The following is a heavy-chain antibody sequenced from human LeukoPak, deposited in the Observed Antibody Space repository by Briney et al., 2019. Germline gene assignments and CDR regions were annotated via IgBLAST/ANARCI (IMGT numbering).Heavy chain of an antibody. V-gene: IGHV4-38-2*01. J-gene: IGHJ5*02. CDR2: IYHSGST. CDR1: GYSISSGYY. Sequence: SETLSLTCAVSGYSISSGYYWGWIRQPPGKGLEWIGSIYHSGSTYYNPSLKSRVTISVDTSKNQFSPKLSSVTAADTVVYYCARHVSSGGGWFDPWGQGTLVTVSS. D-gene: IGHD1-26*01. CDR3: ARHVSSGGGWFDP.